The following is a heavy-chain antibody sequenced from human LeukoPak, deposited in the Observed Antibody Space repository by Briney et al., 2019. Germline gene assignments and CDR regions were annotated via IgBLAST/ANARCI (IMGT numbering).Heavy chain of an antibody. CDR1: GGSISSGSYY. J-gene: IGHJ6*03. Sequence: SETLSLTCTVSGGSISSGSYYWSWIRQPAGKGLEWIGRIDTSGSTNYNPSLKSRVTISVDTSKNQFSLKLSSVTAADTAVYYCARGFLYYYYMDVWGKGTTVTVSS. D-gene: IGHD3-3*01. CDR2: IDTSGST. V-gene: IGHV4-61*02. CDR3: ARGFLYYYYMDV.